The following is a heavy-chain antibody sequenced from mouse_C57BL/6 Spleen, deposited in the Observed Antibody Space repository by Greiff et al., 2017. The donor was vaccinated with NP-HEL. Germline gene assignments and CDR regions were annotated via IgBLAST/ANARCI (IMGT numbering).Heavy chain of an antibody. Sequence: QVQLQQPGAELVKPGASVKLSCKASGYTFTSYWMQWVNQRPGQGLEWIGEIDPSDSYTNYNQKFKGKATLTVDTSSSTAYMQLSSLTSEDSAVYYCARGERDYWGQGTTLTVSS. V-gene: IGHV1-50*01. CDR2: IDPSDSYT. CDR3: ARGERDY. CDR1: GYTFTSYW. J-gene: IGHJ2*01.